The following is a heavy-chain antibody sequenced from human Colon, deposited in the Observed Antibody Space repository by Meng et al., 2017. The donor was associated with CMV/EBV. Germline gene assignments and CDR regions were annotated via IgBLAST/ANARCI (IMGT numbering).Heavy chain of an antibody. CDR1: GYTFTGYY. CDR3: ARSGNHLGCCSSTSCNYYYYGMDV. V-gene: IGHV1-2*02. CDR2: INPNSGGT. Sequence: ASVKVSCKASGYTFTGYYMHWVRQAPGQGLEWMGWINPNSGGTNYAQKFQGRVTMTRDTSISTAYMELSRLRSDDTAVYYCARSGNHLGCCSSTSCNYYYYGMDVWGQGTTVTVSS. D-gene: IGHD2-2*01. J-gene: IGHJ6*02.